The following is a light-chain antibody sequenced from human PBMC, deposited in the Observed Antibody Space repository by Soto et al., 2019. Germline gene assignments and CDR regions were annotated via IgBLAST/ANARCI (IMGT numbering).Light chain of an antibody. CDR2: EVS. J-gene: IGLJ2*01. Sequence: QSALTQPASVSGSPGQSITISCTGTSSDVGGYNYVSWYQQHPGKAPKLMIYEVSNQPSGVSNRFSGSKSGNTASLTISGLQAEDEADYYCSSYTSSSTRVVFGGGTKVTVL. V-gene: IGLV2-14*01. CDR1: SSDVGGYNY. CDR3: SSYTSSSTRVV.